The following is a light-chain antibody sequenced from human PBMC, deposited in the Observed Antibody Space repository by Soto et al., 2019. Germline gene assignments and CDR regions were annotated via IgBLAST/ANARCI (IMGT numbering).Light chain of an antibody. CDR3: QQASTFPFT. CDR1: QFISSG. CDR2: AAS. V-gene: IGKV1-12*01. J-gene: IGKJ4*01. Sequence: DIQMTQSPSSLAASWGKGVTIPCGAIQFISSGLVWYQQKPGHAPKLLIYAASNLQSGVPSRFSGSASGTEFTLTISSLQPEDFATYYCQQASTFPFTFGGGTEVHIK.